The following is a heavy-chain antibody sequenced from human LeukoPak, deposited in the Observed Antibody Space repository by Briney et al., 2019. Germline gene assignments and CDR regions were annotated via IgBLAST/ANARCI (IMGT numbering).Heavy chain of an antibody. Sequence: PGRSLRLSCAASGFTFSSYGMHWVRQAPGKGLEWVAVIWYDGSNKYYADSVKGRFTISRDNSKNTLYLQMNSLRAEDTAVYYCARESSSWYGRFDPWGQGTLVTVSS. CDR1: GFTFSSYG. CDR2: IWYDGSNK. D-gene: IGHD6-13*01. V-gene: IGHV3-33*01. CDR3: ARESSSWYGRFDP. J-gene: IGHJ5*02.